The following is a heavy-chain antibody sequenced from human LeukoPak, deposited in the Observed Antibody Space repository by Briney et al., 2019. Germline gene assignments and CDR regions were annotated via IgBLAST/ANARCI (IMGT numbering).Heavy chain of an antibody. J-gene: IGHJ6*02. CDR2: ISAYNGNT. CDR1: GYTFTSYG. D-gene: IGHD3-3*01. CDR3: ARDLVQDDFWSGYYWEYYGMDV. V-gene: IGHV1-18*01. Sequence: ASVKVSCKASGYTFTSYGISWVRQAPGRGLEWMGWISAYNGNTNYAQKLQGRVTMTTDTSTSTAYMELRSLRSDDTAVYYCARDLVQDDFWSGYYWEYYGMDVWGQGTTVTVSS.